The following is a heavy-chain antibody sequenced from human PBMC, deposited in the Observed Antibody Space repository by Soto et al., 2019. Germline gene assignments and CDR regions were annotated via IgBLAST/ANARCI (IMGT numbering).Heavy chain of an antibody. CDR1: GGSIGGYY. Sequence: NPSETLSLTCNVSGGSIGGYYWNWIRQSPGRGLEWIGSILYSGTTNYNPSLKSRVTISVDLSKNQFSLRLSSVTTADTALYYCARTTAVPNSLRSRYFFDYWGQGTLVTVSS. V-gene: IGHV4-59*01. J-gene: IGHJ4*02. D-gene: IGHD4-17*01. CDR3: ARTTAVPNSLRSRYFFDY. CDR2: ILYSGTT.